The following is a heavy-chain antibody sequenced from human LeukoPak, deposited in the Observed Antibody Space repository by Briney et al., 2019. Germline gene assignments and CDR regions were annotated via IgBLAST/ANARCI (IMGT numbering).Heavy chain of an antibody. J-gene: IGHJ6*03. D-gene: IGHD4-17*01. V-gene: IGHV3-21*01. Sequence: GXXLRLSCAASGFTFSSYSMNWVRQAPGKGLEWVSSISSSSSYIYYADSVKGRFTISRDNAKNSLYLQMNSLRAEDTAVYYCAREENGDFPYYYYYMDVWGKGTTVTVSS. CDR1: GFTFSSYS. CDR3: AREENGDFPYYYYYMDV. CDR2: ISSSSSYI.